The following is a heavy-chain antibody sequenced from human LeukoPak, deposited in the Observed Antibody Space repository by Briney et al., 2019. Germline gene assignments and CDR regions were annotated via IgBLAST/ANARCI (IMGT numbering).Heavy chain of an antibody. CDR2: INHSGST. CDR3: ARNYYYGSGSYYYYFDY. Sequence: PSETLSLTCAVYGGSFSGYYWSWIRQPPGKGLEWIGEINHSGSTNYNPSLKSRVTISVDTSKNQFSLKLSSVTAADTAVYYCARNYYYGSGSYYYYFDYWGQGTLVTVSS. V-gene: IGHV4-34*01. J-gene: IGHJ4*02. D-gene: IGHD3-10*01. CDR1: GGSFSGYY.